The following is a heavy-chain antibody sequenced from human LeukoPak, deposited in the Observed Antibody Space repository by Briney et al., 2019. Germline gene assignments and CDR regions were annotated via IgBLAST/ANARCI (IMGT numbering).Heavy chain of an antibody. D-gene: IGHD3-22*01. Sequence: ASVKVSCKASDYTFSIYGISWVRQAPGQGLEWMGWISGYNGNTKYAQNLQGRVTMTTDTSTTTAYMELRSLRSDDTAVYYCARGRYYDSGGYDEAFDIWGQGTAVTVSS. CDR2: ISGYNGNT. CDR3: ARGRYYDSGGYDEAFDI. V-gene: IGHV1-18*01. CDR1: DYTFSIYG. J-gene: IGHJ3*02.